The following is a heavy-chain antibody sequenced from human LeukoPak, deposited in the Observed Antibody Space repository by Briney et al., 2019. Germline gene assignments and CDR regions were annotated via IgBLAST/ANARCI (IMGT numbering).Heavy chain of an antibody. CDR1: GGSFSGYY. CDR2: INHSGST. CDR3: ARGHQLFN. D-gene: IGHD2-21*01. Sequence: SETLSLTCAVYGGSFSGYYWSWIRQPPGKGLEWIGEINHSGSTNYDPSLKSRVTISVDTSKNQFSLKLSSVTAADTAVYYCARGHQLFNWGQGTLVTVSS. V-gene: IGHV4-34*01. J-gene: IGHJ4*02.